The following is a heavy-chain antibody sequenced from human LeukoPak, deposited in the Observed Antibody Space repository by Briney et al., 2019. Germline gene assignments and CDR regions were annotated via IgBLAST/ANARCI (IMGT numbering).Heavy chain of an antibody. V-gene: IGHV3-30*18. CDR3: AKWAVLLWFGESSSGYYFDY. D-gene: IGHD3-10*01. Sequence: PTGGSLRLSCAASGFNFNNYGLHWVRQAPGKGLEWVAVVSYDGSKKYYADSVKGRFTISRDNSKNTLYLQMNSLRAEDTAVYYCAKWAVLLWFGESSSGYYFDYWGQGALVTVSS. CDR2: VSYDGSKK. CDR1: GFNFNNYG. J-gene: IGHJ4*02.